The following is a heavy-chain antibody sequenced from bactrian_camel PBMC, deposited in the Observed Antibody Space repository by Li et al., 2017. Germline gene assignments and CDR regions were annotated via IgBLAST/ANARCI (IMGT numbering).Heavy chain of an antibody. CDR1: RGFDDADAE. V-gene: IGHV3S63*01. J-gene: IGHJ7*01. D-gene: IGHD6*01. Sequence: HVQLVESGGGSVQIGGSLTLACAAPRGFDDADAEWGWFRQAPGAQCEMVASISPDGKEYYSDSVKGRFAISRDNAKNTVYLQMNSLKPEDTAMYYCAASYPDSTRSCAVVAGELWVGYWGKGTQVTVS. CDR2: ISPDGKE.